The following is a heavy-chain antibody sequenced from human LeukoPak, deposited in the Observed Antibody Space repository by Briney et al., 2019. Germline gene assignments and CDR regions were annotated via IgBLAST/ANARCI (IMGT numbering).Heavy chain of an antibody. CDR2: ISGSGGST. Sequence: ETLSLTCAVYGGSFSGYYWSWVRQAPGKGLEWVSAISGSGGSTYYADSVKGRFTISRDNSKNTLYLQMNSLRAEDTAVYYCAKGARTIFGVVIGGRNNWFDPWGQGTLVTVSS. CDR3: AKGARTIFGVVIGGRNNWFDP. V-gene: IGHV3-23*01. D-gene: IGHD3-3*01. J-gene: IGHJ5*02. CDR1: GGSFSGYY.